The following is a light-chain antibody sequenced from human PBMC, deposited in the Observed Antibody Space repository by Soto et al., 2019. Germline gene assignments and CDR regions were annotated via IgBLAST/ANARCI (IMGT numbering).Light chain of an antibody. CDR1: SSDVGAYNF. CDR2: VVN. Sequence: QSALTHPASVSGSPGQAVTISCTGTSSDVGAYNFVSLYQQYPGKGPKVMIYVVNNQPSGDSNRFSGAKAGNTASCTISGLQAADEADYSCSSFTRSSTYVFGSGTKVTVL. J-gene: IGLJ1*01. V-gene: IGLV2-14*01. CDR3: SSFTRSSTYV.